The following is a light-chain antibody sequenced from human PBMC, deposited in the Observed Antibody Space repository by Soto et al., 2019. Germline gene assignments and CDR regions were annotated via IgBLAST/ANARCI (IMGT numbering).Light chain of an antibody. CDR3: QTWGPGFRV. Sequence: QSVLTQSPSASASLGASVRLTCTLSSGHSTYSIAWHQQQPEKGPRFLMNLNSDGSLSKGDGIPDRFSGSTSGAERYLTISSLQSEDEADYYCQTWGPGFRVFGGGTKLT. CDR1: SGHSTYS. CDR2: LNSDGSL. V-gene: IGLV4-69*01. J-gene: IGLJ2*01.